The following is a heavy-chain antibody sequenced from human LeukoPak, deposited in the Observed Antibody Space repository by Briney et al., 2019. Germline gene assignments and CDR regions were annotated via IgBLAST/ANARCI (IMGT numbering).Heavy chain of an antibody. CDR1: GFTFSDYN. D-gene: IGHD3-22*01. V-gene: IGHV3-11*01. CDR3: AKAITMIVVVKDAFDI. Sequence: GGSLRLSCAASGFTFSDYNMRWIRQAPGKGLEWVSSISRSGSTKYYADSVKGRFTISRDNAKNSLFLQMNSLRAEDTAVYYCAKAITMIVVVKDAFDIWGQGTMVTVSS. CDR2: ISRSGSTK. J-gene: IGHJ3*02.